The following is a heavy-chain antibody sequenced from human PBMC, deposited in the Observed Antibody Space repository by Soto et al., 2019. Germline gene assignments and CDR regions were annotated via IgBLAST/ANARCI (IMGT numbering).Heavy chain of an antibody. J-gene: IGHJ4*02. CDR1: GFTFSSYW. V-gene: IGHV3-7*01. CDR3: ARDSSSWSLPFDY. Sequence: EVQLLESGGGLVQPGGSLRLSCEASGFTFSSYWMSWVRQAPGKGLEWVANIKQDGSEKYYVDSVKGRFTISRDNAKNSLYLQMNSLRAEDTAVYYCARDSSSWSLPFDYWGQGTLVTVSS. D-gene: IGHD6-13*01. CDR2: IKQDGSEK.